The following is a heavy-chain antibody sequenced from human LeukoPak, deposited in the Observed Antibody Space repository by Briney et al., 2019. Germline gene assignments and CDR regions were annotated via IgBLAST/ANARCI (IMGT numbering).Heavy chain of an antibody. CDR1: GYSISSGYY. Sequence: NPSETLSLTCTVSGYSISSGYYWGWIRQPPGKGLEWIGSIYHSGSTYYNPSLKSRVTISVDTSKNQFSLKLSSVTAADTAVYYCARWEQLGAFDIWGQGTMVTVSS. CDR3: ARWEQLGAFDI. D-gene: IGHD6-6*01. J-gene: IGHJ3*02. CDR2: IYHSGST. V-gene: IGHV4-38-2*02.